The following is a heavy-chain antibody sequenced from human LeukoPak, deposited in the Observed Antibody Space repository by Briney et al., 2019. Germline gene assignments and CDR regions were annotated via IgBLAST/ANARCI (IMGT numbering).Heavy chain of an antibody. CDR3: ARGAITMVRGVVPGVYYYGMDV. Sequence: SVKVSCKASGGTFSSYAISWVRQAPGQGLEWMGGIIPIFGTANYAQKFQGRVTITADESTSTAYMELSSLRSEDTAVYYCARGAITMVRGVVPGVYYYGMDVWGKGTTVTVSS. CDR1: GGTFSSYA. CDR2: IIPIFGTA. J-gene: IGHJ6*04. V-gene: IGHV1-69*13. D-gene: IGHD3-10*01.